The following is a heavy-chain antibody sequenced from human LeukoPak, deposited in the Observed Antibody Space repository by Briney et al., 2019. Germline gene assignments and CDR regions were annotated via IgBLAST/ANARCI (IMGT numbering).Heavy chain of an antibody. J-gene: IGHJ4*02. CDR2: INPNSGGT. V-gene: IGHV1-2*02. Sequence: ASVKVSCKASGYTFTGYYMHWVRQAPGQGLEWMGWINPNSGGTNYARKFQGRVTMTRDTSISTAYMELSRLRSDDTAVYYCARDDYYDSSGYVGVHYRFDYWGQGTLVTVSS. D-gene: IGHD3-22*01. CDR1: GYTFTGYY. CDR3: ARDDYYDSSGYVGVHYRFDY.